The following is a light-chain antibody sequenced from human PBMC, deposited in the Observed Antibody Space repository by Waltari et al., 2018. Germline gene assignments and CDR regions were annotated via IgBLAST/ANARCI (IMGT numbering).Light chain of an antibody. CDR1: QSVANY. V-gene: IGKV3-11*01. CDR2: GAS. J-gene: IGKJ4*01. CDR3: QRYSNSPLT. Sequence: VILTQSPATLSLSPGERATLSCRASQSVANYLAWYQQKPGQAPRLLIYGASSRATGIPDRFSGTGSGTEFTLTISSLEPEDFAVYCYQRYSNSPLTFGGGTKVEIK.